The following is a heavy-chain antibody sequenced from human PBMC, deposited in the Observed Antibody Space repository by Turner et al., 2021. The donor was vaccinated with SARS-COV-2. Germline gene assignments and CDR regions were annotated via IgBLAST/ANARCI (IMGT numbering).Heavy chain of an antibody. CDR2: IWYAGSYK. CDR3: ARDGGTGTTFPFFDY. Sequence: QVPLVESGGGLVQPGRSLRLSCAASGFTFSSYGMNWVRQAPGKGLEWVAVIWYAGSYKYYADSVKGRFTISRDNSKNTLYLQMNSLRAEDTALYYCARDGGTGTTFPFFDYWGQGTLVTVSS. V-gene: IGHV3-33*01. J-gene: IGHJ4*02. CDR1: GFTFSSYG. D-gene: IGHD1-7*01.